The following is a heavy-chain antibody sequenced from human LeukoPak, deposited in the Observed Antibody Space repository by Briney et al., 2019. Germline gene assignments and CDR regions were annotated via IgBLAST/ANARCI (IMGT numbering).Heavy chain of an antibody. CDR3: ARGGYAIGLLDY. D-gene: IGHD5-12*01. J-gene: IGHJ4*03. Sequence: GGSLRLSCAASGFTFSSYGMHWVRQAPGKGLEWVAVISYDGSNKYYADSVKGRFTISRDNSKNTLYLQMNSLRAEDTAVYYCARGGYAIGLLDYWGQGTTVTVSS. V-gene: IGHV3-30*03. CDR1: GFTFSSYG. CDR2: ISYDGSNK.